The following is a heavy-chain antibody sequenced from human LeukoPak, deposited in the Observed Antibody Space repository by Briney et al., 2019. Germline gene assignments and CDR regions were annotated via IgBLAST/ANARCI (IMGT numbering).Heavy chain of an antibody. CDR2: IIPILGIA. CDR3: ARPPHVGATYYYYGMDV. V-gene: IGHV1-69*04. D-gene: IGHD2-15*01. CDR1: GGTFSSYA. J-gene: IGHJ6*02. Sequence: SVKVSCKASGGTFSSYAISWVRQAPGQGLEWMGRIIPILGIANYAQKFQGRVTITADKSTSTAYMELSSLRSEDTVVYYCARPPHVGATYYYYGMDVWGQGTTVTVSS.